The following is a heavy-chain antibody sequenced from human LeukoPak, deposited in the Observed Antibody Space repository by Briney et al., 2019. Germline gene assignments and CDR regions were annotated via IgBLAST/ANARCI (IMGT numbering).Heavy chain of an antibody. D-gene: IGHD3-10*01. J-gene: IGHJ4*02. V-gene: IGHV4-4*07. CDR3: ARDTTDGMVRGVTRPYYFDY. CDR2: IYTSGST. CDR1: GGSISSYY. Sequence: SETLSLTCTVSGGSISSYYWSWIRQPAGKGLEWIGRIYTSGSTNYNPSLKSRVTMSVGTSKNQFSLKLSSVTAADTAVYYCARDTTDGMVRGVTRPYYFDYWGQGTLVTVSS.